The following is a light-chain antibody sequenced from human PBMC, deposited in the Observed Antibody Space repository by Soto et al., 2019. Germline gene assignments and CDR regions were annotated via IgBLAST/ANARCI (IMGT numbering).Light chain of an antibody. CDR2: EVS. V-gene: IGLV2-14*01. CDR1: SSDVGGYNY. J-gene: IGLJ1*01. Sequence: QSPLTQPASVSGSPGQSSTISCTGTSSDVGGYNYVSWYQQHPGKAPKLMIYEVSNRPSGVSNRFSGSKSGNTASLTISGLQAEDEADYYCSSYTSSSTLVFGTGTKVTVL. CDR3: SSYTSSSTLV.